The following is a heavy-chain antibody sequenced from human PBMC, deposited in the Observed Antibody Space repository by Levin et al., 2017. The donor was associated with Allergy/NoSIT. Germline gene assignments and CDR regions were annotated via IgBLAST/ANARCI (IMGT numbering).Heavy chain of an antibody. CDR2: IWTDGSKD. D-gene: IGHD3-22*01. V-gene: IGHV3-33*01. CDR3: ARERLPGSSGFADASDL. J-gene: IGHJ3*01. Sequence: GESLKISCAASGFTFTDYVMHWVRQAPGKGLDWVALIWTDGSKDHYADSVKGRFTISRDNSKNTLYLQLNSLTAEDTAIYYCARERLPGSSGFADASDLWGQGTMVTVSS. CDR1: GFTFTDYV.